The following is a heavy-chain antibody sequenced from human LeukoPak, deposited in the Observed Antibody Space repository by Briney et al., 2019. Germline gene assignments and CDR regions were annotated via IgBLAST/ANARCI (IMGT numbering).Heavy chain of an antibody. V-gene: IGHV3-53*01. Sequence: GSLRLSCAAPGFIVSSNYMSWVRRAPGKGLEWVSVIYSGGTTYYADSVKGRFTISRDNSNNTLYLQMNSLRAEDTAVYYCARGPVTRFEIWGQGTMVTVSS. CDR2: IYSGGTT. D-gene: IGHD4-17*01. J-gene: IGHJ3*02. CDR1: GFIVSSNY. CDR3: ARGPVTRFEI.